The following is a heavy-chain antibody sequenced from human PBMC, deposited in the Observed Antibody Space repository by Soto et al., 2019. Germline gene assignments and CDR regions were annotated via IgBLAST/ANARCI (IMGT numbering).Heavy chain of an antibody. CDR1: GGSFSGYY. V-gene: IGHV4-34*01. CDR3: ARDKITGLFDY. Sequence: QVQLQQWGAGLLKPSETLSLTCAVYGGSFSGYYWTWIRQPPGTGLEWIGEINHSGSTNYNPSLKSRVTISVDTSTTQFSLKLTSVTPADTAVYYCARDKITGLFDYWGQGTLVTVSS. CDR2: INHSGST. J-gene: IGHJ4*02. D-gene: IGHD2-8*02.